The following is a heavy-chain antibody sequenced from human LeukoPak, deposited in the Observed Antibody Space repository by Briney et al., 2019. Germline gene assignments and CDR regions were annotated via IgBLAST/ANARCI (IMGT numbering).Heavy chain of an antibody. CDR1: GFSFRSYA. J-gene: IGHJ4*02. CDR3: ARDNPYATIDY. V-gene: IGHV3-23*01. D-gene: IGHD1-26*01. Sequence: GGSLRLSCAASGFSFRSYAMSWVRQAPGKGLEWVSAIGGSGDNTYYADSVKGRFTISRDNAKNTLFLQMNSLRDEDTAVYYCARDNPYATIDYWGQGTLVTVSS. CDR2: IGGSGDNT.